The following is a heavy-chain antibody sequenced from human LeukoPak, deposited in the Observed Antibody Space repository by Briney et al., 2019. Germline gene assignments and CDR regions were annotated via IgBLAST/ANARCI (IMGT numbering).Heavy chain of an antibody. Sequence: GESLRLSCATSRFTFSDVWMSGVRQAPGKGLECVGRIKSITDGGTIDYAAPVKGRFTISRDESKNTLYLQMNSLKTEDTAVYYCTTDGSSGWYENWFDPWGQGTLVIVSS. CDR3: TTDGSSGWYENWFDP. CDR2: IKSITDGGTI. CDR1: RFTFSDVW. J-gene: IGHJ5*02. V-gene: IGHV3-15*01. D-gene: IGHD6-19*01.